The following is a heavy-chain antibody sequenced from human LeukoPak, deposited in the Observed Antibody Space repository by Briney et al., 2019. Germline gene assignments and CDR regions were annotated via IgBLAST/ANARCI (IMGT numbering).Heavy chain of an antibody. V-gene: IGHV4-59*01. J-gene: IGHJ4*02. CDR1: GGSISSYY. D-gene: IGHD5-24*01. CDR3: ARVGGYNSPFVY. CDR2: IYYSGST. Sequence: SETLSLTCIVSGGSISSYYWSWIRQPPGKGLEWIGYIYYSGSTNYNPSLKSRVTISVDTSKNQFSLKLSSVTAADTAVYYCARVGGYNSPFVYWGQGTLVTVSS.